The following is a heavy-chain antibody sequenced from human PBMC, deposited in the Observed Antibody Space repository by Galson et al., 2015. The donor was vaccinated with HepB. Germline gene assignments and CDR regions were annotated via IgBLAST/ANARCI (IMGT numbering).Heavy chain of an antibody. V-gene: IGHV3-30*02. D-gene: IGHD5-18*01. Sequence: SLRLSCAASGFNFRNYDMHWVRQAPGKGLEWVAFTRYDGSNKHYADSVKGRFTISRDNSKNTLYLQMNSLRSEDTSVYYCAKDSGGIQLWLRSFGDSWGQGTLVTVSS. CDR3: AKDSGGIQLWLRSFGDS. CDR2: TRYDGSNK. CDR1: GFNFRNYD. J-gene: IGHJ4*02.